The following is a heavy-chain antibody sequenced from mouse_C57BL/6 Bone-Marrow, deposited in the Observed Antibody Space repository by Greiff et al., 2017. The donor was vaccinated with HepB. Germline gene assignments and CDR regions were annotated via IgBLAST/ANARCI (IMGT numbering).Heavy chain of an antibody. CDR1: GFSLTSYG. V-gene: IGHV2-2*01. Sequence: QVQLQQSGPGLVQPSQSLSITCTVSGFSLTSYGVHWVRQSPGKGLEWLGVIWRGGSTDYNAAFISRLSISKDNSKSQVFFKMNSLQADDTAIYYCAALYYGYVWFAYWGQGTLVTVSA. J-gene: IGHJ3*01. CDR2: IWRGGST. D-gene: IGHD2-2*01. CDR3: AALYYGYVWFAY.